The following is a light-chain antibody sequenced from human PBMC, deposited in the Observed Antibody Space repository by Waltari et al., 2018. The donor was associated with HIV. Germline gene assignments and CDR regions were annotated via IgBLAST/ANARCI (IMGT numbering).Light chain of an antibody. V-gene: IGLV3-25*03. CDR2: KDN. CDR3: QAADSSGNWV. Sequence: SYELTQPPSVSVSPGQKARITCSGEAFPNQYVYWYQQKPGQAPKMVIYKDNERRSGIPERISGSSSGTTVTLTISGVQAEDEADYYCQAADSSGNWVFGGGTKLTVL. CDR1: AFPNQY. J-gene: IGLJ3*02.